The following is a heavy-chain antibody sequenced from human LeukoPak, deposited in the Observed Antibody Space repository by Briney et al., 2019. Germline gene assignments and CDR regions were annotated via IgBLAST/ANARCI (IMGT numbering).Heavy chain of an antibody. CDR2: IKQDGSEK. D-gene: IGHD3-3*01. CDR3: AREEGKYYDFWSGYYRY. Sequence: GGSLRLSCAASGFTFSSYWMSWVRQAPGKGLEWVANIKQDGSEKYYVDSVKGRFTISRDNAKKSLYLQMNSLRAEDTAVYYCAREEGKYYDFWSGYYRYWGQGTLVTVSS. J-gene: IGHJ4*02. V-gene: IGHV3-7*01. CDR1: GFTFSSYW.